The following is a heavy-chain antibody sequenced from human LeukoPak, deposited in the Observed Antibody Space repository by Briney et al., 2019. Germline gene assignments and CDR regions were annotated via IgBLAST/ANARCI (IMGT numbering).Heavy chain of an antibody. D-gene: IGHD6-25*01. CDR1: GFALSSYA. CDR2: ISDDVSNK. J-gene: IGHJ6*02. V-gene: IGHV3-30*04. Sequence: PGRSLRLSCAASGFALSSYALHWVRQAPGKGLEWVAVISDDVSNKYCADSVKGRFTISRDNSKNTLYLQMNSLRAEDTAVYYCASGSGYKWYYYYGMDVWGQGTTVTVSS. CDR3: ASGSGYKWYYYYGMDV.